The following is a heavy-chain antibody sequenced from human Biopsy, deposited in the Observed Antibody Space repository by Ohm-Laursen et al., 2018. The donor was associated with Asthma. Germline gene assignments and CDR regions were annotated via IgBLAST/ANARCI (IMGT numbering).Heavy chain of an antibody. CDR2: IMTVLGTT. J-gene: IGHJ6*02. CDR1: GGTFSNFA. V-gene: IGHV1-69*01. CDR3: ARCQVGYSSGWSLLLKKIYYSGMDV. Sequence: SSVKVSCKAPGGTFSNFAISWVRQAPGQGLEWLGGIMTVLGTTNYAQKFQGRVTITADESTSTAYMEVTSLRSEDTAIYYCARCQVGYSSGWSLLLKKIYYSGMDVWGQGTAVTVSS. D-gene: IGHD6-19*01.